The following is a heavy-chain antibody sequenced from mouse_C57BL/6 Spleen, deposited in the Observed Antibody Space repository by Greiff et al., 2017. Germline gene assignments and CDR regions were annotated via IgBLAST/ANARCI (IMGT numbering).Heavy chain of an antibody. D-gene: IGHD2-2*01. V-gene: IGHV1-54*01. J-gene: IGHJ2*01. CDR2: INPGSGGT. CDR1: GYAFTNYL. CDR3: ARWLLDY. Sequence: VKLQESVAELVRPGNSVKVSCKASGYAFTNYLIEWVKQRPGPSLEWIGVINPGSGGTNYNEKFKGKATRTADKSSSTAYMQLSSLTTEDSAVYFFARWLLDYWGQGTTLTVSS.